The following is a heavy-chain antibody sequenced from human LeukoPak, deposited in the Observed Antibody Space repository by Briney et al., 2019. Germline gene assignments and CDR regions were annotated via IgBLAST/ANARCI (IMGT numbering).Heavy chain of an antibody. CDR2: ISSSSSYI. J-gene: IGHJ5*02. CDR3: ARAGLRFLEWLPLS. V-gene: IGHV3-21*01. CDR1: GFTFSSYS. D-gene: IGHD3-3*01. Sequence: GGSLRLSCAASGFTFSSYSMNWVRQAPGKGLEWVSSISSSSSYIYYADSVKGRFTISRDNAKNPLYLQMNSLSAEDTAVYYCARAGLRFLEWLPLSWGQGTLVTVSS.